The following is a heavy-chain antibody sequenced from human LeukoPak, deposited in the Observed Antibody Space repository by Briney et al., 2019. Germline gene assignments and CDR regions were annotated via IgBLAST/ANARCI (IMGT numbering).Heavy chain of an antibody. J-gene: IGHJ5*02. CDR2: ISGSGGST. CDR1: GFTFSTYG. Sequence: GGSLRLSCAASGFTFSTYGMSWVRQAPGKGLEWVSAISGSGGSTYYADSVKGRFTISRDNSKNTLYLQMNSLRAEDTAVYSCAIRLGTTTVLGGFDPRGQGTLVTVSS. V-gene: IGHV3-23*01. CDR3: AIRLGTTTVLGGFDP. D-gene: IGHD4-17*01.